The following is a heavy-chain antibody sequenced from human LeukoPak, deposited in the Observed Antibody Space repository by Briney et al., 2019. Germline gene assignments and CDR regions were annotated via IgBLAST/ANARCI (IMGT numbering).Heavy chain of an antibody. J-gene: IGHJ5*02. D-gene: IGHD6-6*01. Sequence: SVKVSCKASGYTFTSYGISWVRQAPGQGLEWMGGIIPIFGTANYAQKFQGRVTITADESTSTAYMELSSPRSEDTAVYYCARDPRWYSSSYLNWFDPWGQGTLVTVSS. CDR3: ARDPRWYSSSYLNWFDP. V-gene: IGHV1-69*13. CDR1: GYTFTSYG. CDR2: IIPIFGTA.